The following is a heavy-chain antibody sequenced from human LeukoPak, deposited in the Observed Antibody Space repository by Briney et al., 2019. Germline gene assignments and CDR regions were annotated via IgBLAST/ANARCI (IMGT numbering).Heavy chain of an antibody. V-gene: IGHV1-2*02. CDR1: GYTFTGYY. Sequence: ASVKVSCKASGYTFTGYYMHWVRQAPGQGLEWMGWINPNSGGTNYAQKFQGRVTMTRDTSISTAYMELRRLRSDDTAVYYCARFTMVRGVIIRPDYWGQGTLVTVSS. D-gene: IGHD3-10*01. CDR2: INPNSGGT. J-gene: IGHJ4*02. CDR3: ARFTMVRGVIIRPDY.